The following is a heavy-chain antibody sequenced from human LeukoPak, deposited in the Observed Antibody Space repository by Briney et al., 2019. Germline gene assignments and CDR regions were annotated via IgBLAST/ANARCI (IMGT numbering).Heavy chain of an antibody. CDR2: ITSSSSYI. V-gene: IGHV3-21*01. CDR1: GFTFSSYR. J-gene: IGHJ6*03. CDR3: ARDSYYDFWSGPGNYYYYMDV. D-gene: IGHD3-3*01. Sequence: GGSLRLSCAASGFTFSSYRINWVRQAPGKGLEWVSSITSSSSYIYYADSVKGRFTISRDNAKNSLYLQMNSLRAEDTAVYYCARDSYYDFWSGPGNYYYYMDVWGKGTTVTVSS.